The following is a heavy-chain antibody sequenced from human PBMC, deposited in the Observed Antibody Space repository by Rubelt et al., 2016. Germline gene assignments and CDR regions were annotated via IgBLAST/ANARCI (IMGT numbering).Heavy chain of an antibody. CDR3: ARGRFGDSSHSYNWFDP. J-gene: IGHJ5*02. D-gene: IGHD4-17*01. CDR2: INHSGST. Sequence: QVQLQQWGAGLLKPSETLSLTCAVYGGSFSGYYWSWIRQPPGKGLEWIGEINHSGSTNYNPSLKSRVTISVDTSKNHCSLKLSAWTAADTAVYYCARGRFGDSSHSYNWFDPWGQGTMVTVSS. V-gene: IGHV4-34*01. CDR1: GGSFSGYY.